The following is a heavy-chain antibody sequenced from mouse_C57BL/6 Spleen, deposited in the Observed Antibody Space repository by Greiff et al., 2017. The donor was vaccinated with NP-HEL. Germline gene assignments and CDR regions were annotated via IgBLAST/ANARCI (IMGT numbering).Heavy chain of an antibody. CDR2: INPSNGGT. V-gene: IGHV1-53*01. D-gene: IGHD4-1*01. J-gene: IGHJ1*03. CDR3: AGEGAGSWERYFDV. CDR1: GYSFTSYW. Sequence: QVQLQQPGTELVKPGASVKLSCKASGYSFTSYWMHWVKQRPGQGLEWIGNINPSNGGTNYNEKFKSKATLTVDKSSSTAYMQLSSLTSEDSAVYYCAGEGAGSWERYFDVWGTGTTVTVSS.